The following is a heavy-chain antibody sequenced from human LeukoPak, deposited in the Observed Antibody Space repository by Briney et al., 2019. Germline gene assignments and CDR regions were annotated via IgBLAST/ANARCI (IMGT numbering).Heavy chain of an antibody. CDR1: GGSISSYY. CDR2: IYYSGST. D-gene: IGHD6-13*01. Sequence: SETLSLTCTVSGGSISSYYWRWIRQPPGKGLEWIGYIYYSGSTNYNPSLKSRVTISVDTSKNQFSLKLSSVTAADTAVYYCARQAGSSWFDYWGQGTLVTVSS. V-gene: IGHV4-59*08. J-gene: IGHJ4*02. CDR3: ARQAGSSWFDY.